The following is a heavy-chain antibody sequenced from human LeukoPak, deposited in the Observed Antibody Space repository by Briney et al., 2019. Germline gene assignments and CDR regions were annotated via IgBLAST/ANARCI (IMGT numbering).Heavy chain of an antibody. CDR3: AKDLGWFGELLDLGYYGMDV. D-gene: IGHD3-10*01. V-gene: IGHV3-30*18. CDR1: GFTFSSYG. J-gene: IGHJ6*02. Sequence: GRSLRLSCAASGFTFSSYGMHWVRQAPGKGLEWVAVISYDGSNKYYADSVKGRFTISRDNSKNTLYLQMNSLRAEDTAVYYCAKDLGWFGELLDLGYYGMDVWGQGTTVTVSS. CDR2: ISYDGSNK.